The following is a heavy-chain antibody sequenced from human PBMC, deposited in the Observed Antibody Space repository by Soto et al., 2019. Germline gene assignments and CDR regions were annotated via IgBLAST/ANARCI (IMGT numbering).Heavy chain of an antibody. Sequence: TLSLTCALSGYSISSGYYWSWIRQPAGKELEWSGHVFTSGTTNYTPSLKSRVSMSLDTAKNQFSLKPRSVTAADTAVYYFARDNSGFWGCYFDSWGQGKLVTVSS. CDR1: GYSISSGYY. D-gene: IGHD3-16*01. V-gene: IGHV4-61*09. CDR3: ARDNSGFWGCYFDS. CDR2: VFTSGTT. J-gene: IGHJ4*02.